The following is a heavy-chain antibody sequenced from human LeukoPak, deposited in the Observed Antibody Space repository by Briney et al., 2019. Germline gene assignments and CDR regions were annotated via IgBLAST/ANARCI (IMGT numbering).Heavy chain of an antibody. CDR3: ARGSSCYDILTGLFDY. Sequence: ASVKVSCKASGYTFTGYYMHWVRQAPGQGLEWMGWINPNSGGTNYAQKFQGRVTMTRDTSISTAYMELSRLRSDDTAVYYCARGSSCYDILTGLFDYWGQGTLVTVSS. CDR1: GYTFTGYY. CDR2: INPNSGGT. J-gene: IGHJ4*02. D-gene: IGHD3-9*01. V-gene: IGHV1-2*02.